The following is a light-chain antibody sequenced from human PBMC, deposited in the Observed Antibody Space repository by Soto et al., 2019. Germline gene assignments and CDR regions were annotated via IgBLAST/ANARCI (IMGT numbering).Light chain of an antibody. CDR1: QTVDSTF. J-gene: IGKJ1*01. Sequence: EIVLTQSPGSLPLSPRERATLSCRASQTVDSTFFAWYQKKPGQAPRLLIYGASKRATDIPDRFSGSGSGTDFTLTISRLEPEDFAVYYCQQYMSSVTFGQGTKVEIK. CDR3: QQYMSSVT. CDR2: GAS. V-gene: IGKV3-20*01.